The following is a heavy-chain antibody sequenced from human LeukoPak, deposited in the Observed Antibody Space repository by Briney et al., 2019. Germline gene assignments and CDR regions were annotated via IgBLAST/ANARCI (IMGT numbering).Heavy chain of an antibody. CDR3: ARGESSDAFDI. CDR1: GYTFTSYG. Sequence: GASVKVSCKASGYTFTSYGISWVRQAPGQGLEWMGWISPNIGGTTFAQRFQGRVTMTRDSSISTVYMELTRLRPDDTAVYYCARGESSDAFDIWGQGTMVTVSS. J-gene: IGHJ3*02. CDR2: ISPNIGGT. V-gene: IGHV1-2*02. D-gene: IGHD1-26*01.